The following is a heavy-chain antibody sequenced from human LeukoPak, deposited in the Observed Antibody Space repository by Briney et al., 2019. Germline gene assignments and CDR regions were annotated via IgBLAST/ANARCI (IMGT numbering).Heavy chain of an antibody. CDR1: GYTFTSYY. J-gene: IGHJ6*03. CDR2: IKPSGGST. D-gene: IGHD3-9*01. CDR3: ATTDILTGYRSYYYYYYMDV. V-gene: IGHV1-46*01. Sequence: ASVKVSCKASGYTFTSYYMHWVRQAPGQGLEWRGIIKPSGGSTSYAQKFQGRVTMTRDTSTSTVYMDLSSLRSEDTAVYYCATTDILTGYRSYYYYYYMDVGGKGTTVTVSS.